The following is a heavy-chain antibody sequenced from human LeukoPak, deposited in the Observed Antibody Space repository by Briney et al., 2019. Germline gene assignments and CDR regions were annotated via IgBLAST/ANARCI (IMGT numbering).Heavy chain of an antibody. CDR3: ARTIYYFDS. CDR2: VYYTGST. D-gene: IGHD2/OR15-2a*01. CDR1: GGSIRSGDHY. V-gene: IGHV4-31*03. J-gene: IGHJ4*02. Sequence: PSQTLSLTCTVSGGSIRSGDHYWSWIRQHPGKGLEWIAYVYYTGSTYYNPSLKSRVTISIDTSKNQFSLKLSSVTAADTALYYCARTIYYFDSWGQGILVTVSS.